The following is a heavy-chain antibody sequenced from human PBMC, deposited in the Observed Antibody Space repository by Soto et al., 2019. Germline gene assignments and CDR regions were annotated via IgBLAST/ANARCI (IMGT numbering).Heavy chain of an antibody. Sequence: QVQLVESGGGVVQPGRSLRLSCASSGFTFSSYGMHWVRQAPGKGLEWVAVIWYDGSNKYYADSVKGRFTISRDNSKNTLYLQMISLRAEDTAVYYCARDGRRSEGGMDVWGQGTTVTVSS. CDR1: GFTFSSYG. D-gene: IGHD2-15*01. CDR3: ARDGRRSEGGMDV. CDR2: IWYDGSNK. J-gene: IGHJ6*02. V-gene: IGHV3-33*01.